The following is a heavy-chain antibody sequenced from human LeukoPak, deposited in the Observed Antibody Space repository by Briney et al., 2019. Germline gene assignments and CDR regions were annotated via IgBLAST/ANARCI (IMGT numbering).Heavy chain of an antibody. V-gene: IGHV4-39*01. Sequence: SETLSLTCTVSGDSISSNNYYWGWIRQPPGKGLEWIGSIHYSGNTYYNPSLKSRVTISVDTSKNQFSLKLTSVTAADTAVFYCARQGSGSYYRRPFDFWGQRTLVTVSS. CDR1: GDSISSNNYY. D-gene: IGHD1-26*01. CDR2: IHYSGNT. J-gene: IGHJ4*02. CDR3: ARQGSGSYYRRPFDF.